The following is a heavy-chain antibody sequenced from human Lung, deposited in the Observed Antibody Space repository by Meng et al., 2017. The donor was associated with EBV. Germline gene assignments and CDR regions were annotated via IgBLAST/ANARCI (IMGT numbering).Heavy chain of an antibody. CDR2: ISGYNGNT. J-gene: IGHJ4*02. CDR3: AREADGATFDY. CDR1: GYTFTSYG. D-gene: IGHD1-26*01. Sequence: QVQRVQSGAEVTKPGASVTVSFKASGYTFTSYGISWVRQDPGQGLEWMGWISGYNGNTNYAQKLQGRVTMTTDTSTSTAYMELRSLRSDDTAVYYCAREADGATFDYWGQGTLVTVSS. V-gene: IGHV1-18*01.